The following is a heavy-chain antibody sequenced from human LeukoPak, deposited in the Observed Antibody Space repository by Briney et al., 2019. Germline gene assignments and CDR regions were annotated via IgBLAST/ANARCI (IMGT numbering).Heavy chain of an antibody. V-gene: IGHV3-7*01. CDR3: VRDGGVSGYDLLDY. CDR1: GFTFSNYW. Sequence: PGGSLRLSCAASGFTFSNYWMTWVRQAPGKGLEWVANINQDGSKEYYMDSVKARFTISRDNAKNSLSLQMNSLRVEDTAVYYCVRDGGVSGYDLLDYWGQGTLVTVSS. D-gene: IGHD5-12*01. J-gene: IGHJ4*02. CDR2: INQDGSKE.